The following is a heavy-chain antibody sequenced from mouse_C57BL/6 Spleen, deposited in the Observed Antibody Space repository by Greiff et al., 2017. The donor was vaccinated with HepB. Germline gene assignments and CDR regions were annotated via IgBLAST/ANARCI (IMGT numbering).Heavy chain of an antibody. V-gene: IGHV14-2*01. CDR2: IDPEDGET. J-gene: IGHJ1*03. CDR3: APLYYYGSSRKYFDV. D-gene: IGHD1-1*01. Sequence: VQLVESGAELVKPGASVKLSCTASGFNIKDYYMHWVKQRTEQGLEWIGRIDPEDGETKYAPKFQGKATIPADTSSNTAYLQLSSLTSEDTAVYYCAPLYYYGSSRKYFDVWGTGTTVTVSS. CDR1: GFNIKDYY.